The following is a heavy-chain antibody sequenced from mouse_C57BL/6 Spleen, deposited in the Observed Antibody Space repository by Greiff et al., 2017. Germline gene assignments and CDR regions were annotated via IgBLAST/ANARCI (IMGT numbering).Heavy chain of an antibody. D-gene: IGHD3-1*01. CDR1: GFTFSDYY. CDR3: ARQGTGAMDY. V-gene: IGHV5-12*01. J-gene: IGHJ4*01. CDR2: ISTGGGST. Sequence: EVKLEESGGGLVQPGGSLKLSCAASGFTFSDYYMYWVRQTPEKRLEWVAYISTGGGSTYYPDTVKGRFTISRDNAKNTLYLQMSRLKSEDTAMYYCARQGTGAMDYWGQGTSVTVSS.